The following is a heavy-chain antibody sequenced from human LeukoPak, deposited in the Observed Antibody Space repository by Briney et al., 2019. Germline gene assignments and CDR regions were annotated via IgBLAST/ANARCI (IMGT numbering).Heavy chain of an antibody. J-gene: IGHJ5*02. V-gene: IGHV3-48*01. CDR3: ARDRFTNWFDP. CDR2: ISSSSSTI. D-gene: IGHD3-10*01. Sequence: PGGSLRLSCAASGFTFNNYCMTWVRQAPGKGLEWVSYISSSSSTIYYADSVKGRFTISRDNAKNSLYLQMNSLRAEDTAVYYCARDRFTNWFDPWGQGTLVTVSS. CDR1: GFTFNNYC.